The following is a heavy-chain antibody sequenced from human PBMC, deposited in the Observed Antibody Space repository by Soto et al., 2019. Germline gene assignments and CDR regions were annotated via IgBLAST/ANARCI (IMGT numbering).Heavy chain of an antibody. D-gene: IGHD6-13*01. Sequence: GGSLRLSCTASGFTFSSYEMTWVRQAPGKGLEWISYITSGGTTYYADSAKGRFTISRDNANNSLFLQVNSLRTDDTALYFCARGDGTGLYRSGWSPQFWGQGTLVTVSS. CDR2: ITSGGTT. V-gene: IGHV3-48*03. CDR1: GFTFSSYE. J-gene: IGHJ4*02. CDR3: ARGDGTGLYRSGWSPQF.